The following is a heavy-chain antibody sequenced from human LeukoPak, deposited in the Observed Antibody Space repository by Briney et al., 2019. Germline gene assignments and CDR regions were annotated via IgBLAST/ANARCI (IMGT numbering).Heavy chain of an antibody. V-gene: IGHV3-74*01. CDR3: ARKYCYDSSGSDAFDI. J-gene: IGHJ3*02. CDR1: GFTSSTYW. Sequence: QPGGSLRLSCAASGFTSSTYWMHWVRQAPGKGLVWASRINNDGSSTNYADSVKGRFTISRDNAKNTLYLQMNSLRAEDTAVYYCARKYCYDSSGSDAFDIWGQGTMVTVSS. D-gene: IGHD3-22*01. CDR2: INNDGSST.